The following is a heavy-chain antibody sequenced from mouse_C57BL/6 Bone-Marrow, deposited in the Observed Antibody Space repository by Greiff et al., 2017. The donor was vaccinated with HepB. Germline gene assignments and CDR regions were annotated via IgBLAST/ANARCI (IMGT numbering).Heavy chain of an antibody. CDR2: ISYDGSN. D-gene: IGHD1-1*01. CDR3: ASFITTFDY. V-gene: IGHV3-6*01. Sequence: EVKLMESGPGLVKPSQSLSLTCSVTGYSITSGYYWNWIRQFPGNKLEWMGYISYDGSNNYNPSLKNRISITRDTSKNQFFLKLNSVTTEDTATYYCASFITTFDYWGQGTTLTVSS. CDR1: GYSITSGYY. J-gene: IGHJ2*01.